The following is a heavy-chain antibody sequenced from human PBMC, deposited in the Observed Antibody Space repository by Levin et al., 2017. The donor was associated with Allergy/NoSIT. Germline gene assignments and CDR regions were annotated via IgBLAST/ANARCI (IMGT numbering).Heavy chain of an antibody. CDR3: AWMTTRTTINY. D-gene: IGHD4-17*01. CDR1: GFPFTDAW. V-gene: IGHV3-15*01. CDR2: ILSKGSGRTT. Sequence: GESLKISCAASGFPFTDAWMSWVRQAPGKGLEWVGRILSKGSGRTTDYATPVRGRFTISRDDSKSTVYLQMNSLKTEDTAVYYCAWMTTRTTINYWGQGTLVTVSS. J-gene: IGHJ4*02.